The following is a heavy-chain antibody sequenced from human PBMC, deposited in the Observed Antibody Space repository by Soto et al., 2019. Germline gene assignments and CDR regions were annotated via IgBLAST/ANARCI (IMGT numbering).Heavy chain of an antibody. CDR1: GFTFSSYG. CDR3: AKDGDRLAAAYYFNY. J-gene: IGHJ4*02. Sequence: QVQLVESGGGVVQPGRSLRLSCAASGFTFSSYGMHWVRQAPGKGLEWVAVIANDGRDKYHAVSVKGRFTISRDNSKNTLYLQMDSLRAEDTAVYYCAKDGDRLAAAYYFNYWGQGTLVTVSS. V-gene: IGHV3-30*18. CDR2: IANDGRDK. D-gene: IGHD6-13*01.